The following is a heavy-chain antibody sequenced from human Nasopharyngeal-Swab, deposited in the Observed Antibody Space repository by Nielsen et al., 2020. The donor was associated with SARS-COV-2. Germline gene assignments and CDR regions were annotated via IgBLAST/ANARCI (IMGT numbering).Heavy chain of an antibody. V-gene: IGHV5-51*01. Sequence: GESLKISCKASGYSFTRNWIGWVRQMPGKGLEWMAIIYPGDSDIRYSASFRGQVTISVDKSITTDYLQWSSLKASDTAMYYCARHDSCSSGFCYYYDYWGQGTLVTVSS. J-gene: IGHJ4*02. CDR1: GYSFTRNW. D-gene: IGHD2-15*01. CDR2: IYPGDSDI. CDR3: ARHDSCSSGFCYYYDY.